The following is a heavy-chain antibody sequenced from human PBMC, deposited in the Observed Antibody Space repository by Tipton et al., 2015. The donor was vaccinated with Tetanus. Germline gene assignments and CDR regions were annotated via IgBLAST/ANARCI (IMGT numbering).Heavy chain of an antibody. CDR2: IYYKGST. CDR3: ARGPSYSGAWSPY. V-gene: IGHV4-59*01. J-gene: IGHJ4*02. D-gene: IGHD6-19*01. Sequence: TLSLTCSISGDSMSPYYWGWLRQPPGKGLEWIGYIYYKGSTNYNPSLRSRVTISIDTSSNQFSLKLTSVTPADTAIYYCARGPSYSGAWSPYWGQGAMVPVSP. CDR1: GDSMSPYY.